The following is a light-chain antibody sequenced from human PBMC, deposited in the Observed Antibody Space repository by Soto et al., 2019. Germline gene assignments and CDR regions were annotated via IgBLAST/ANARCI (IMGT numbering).Light chain of an antibody. CDR2: DVS. J-gene: IGLJ2*01. V-gene: IGLV2-14*01. CDR1: SSDIGGHNY. CDR3: SSYTSGNTLV. Sequence: QSALTQPASVSGSPRQSITISCTGTSSDIGGHNYVSWYQQHPGKAPKLMIYDVSNRPLGVSNRFSGSKSGNTASLTISGLQAEDEADYYCSSYTSGNTLVFGGGTKLTVL.